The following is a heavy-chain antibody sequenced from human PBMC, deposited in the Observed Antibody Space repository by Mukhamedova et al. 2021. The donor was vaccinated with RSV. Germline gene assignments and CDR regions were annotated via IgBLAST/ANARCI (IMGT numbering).Heavy chain of an antibody. V-gene: IGHV3-72*01. CDR3: TWTLFDRKLDY. J-gene: IGHJ4*02. Sequence: VRQAPGKGLEWVGRSRNKPRSYTTEYAASVKGRFTISRDHSKNSLYLQMNGLKTEDTAVYYCTWTLFDRKLDYWGQGTLVTVSS. D-gene: IGHD3-22*01. CDR2: SRNKPRSYTT.